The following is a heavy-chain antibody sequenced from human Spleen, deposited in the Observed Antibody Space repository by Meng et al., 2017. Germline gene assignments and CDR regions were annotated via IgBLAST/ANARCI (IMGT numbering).Heavy chain of an antibody. CDR2: MNTKTGNP. CDR1: GYTFTRHA. CDR3: ARDDNGAPDY. V-gene: IGHV7-4-1*02. D-gene: IGHD1-14*01. J-gene: IGHJ4*02. Sequence: QVHLVQSGSELKKPGASVKVSFRASGYTFTRHAINWVRQAPGQGLEWMGWMNTKTGNPTYAQCFTGRFVFSLDTSVSTAYLQISSLKAEDTAMYYCARDDNGAPDYWGQGTLVTVSS.